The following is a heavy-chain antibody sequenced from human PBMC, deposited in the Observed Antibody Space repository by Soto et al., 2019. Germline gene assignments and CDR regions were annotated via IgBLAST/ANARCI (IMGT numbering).Heavy chain of an antibody. CDR3: ASGIQEYPPGYYYYGMDV. D-gene: IGHD2-2*01. J-gene: IGHJ6*02. Sequence: PGESLKISCKGSGYSFTSYWIGWVRQMPGKGLEWMGIIYPGDSDTRYSPSFQGQVTISADKSISTAYLQWSSLKASDTATYYCASGIQEYPPGYYYYGMDVWGQGTTVTVSS. CDR1: GYSFTSYW. V-gene: IGHV5-51*01. CDR2: IYPGDSDT.